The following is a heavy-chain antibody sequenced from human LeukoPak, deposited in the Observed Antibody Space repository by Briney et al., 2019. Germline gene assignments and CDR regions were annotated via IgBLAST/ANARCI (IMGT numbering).Heavy chain of an antibody. V-gene: IGHV1-18*01. Sequence: ASVKVSCKASGYTFTSYGISWVRQAPGQGLEWMGWISAYNGNANYAQKLQGRVTITTDESTSTAYMELSSLRSEDTAVYYCAGRVYDSSGPPNRNNYYYYYMDVWGKGTTVTVSS. CDR2: ISAYNGNA. CDR1: GYTFTSYG. CDR3: AGRVYDSSGPPNRNNYYYYYMDV. D-gene: IGHD3-22*01. J-gene: IGHJ6*03.